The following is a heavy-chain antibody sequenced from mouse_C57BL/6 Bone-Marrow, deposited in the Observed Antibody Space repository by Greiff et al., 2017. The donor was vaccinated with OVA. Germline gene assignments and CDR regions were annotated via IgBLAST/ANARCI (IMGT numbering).Heavy chain of an antibody. CDR1: GFTFSSYA. CDR2: ISDGGSYT. V-gene: IGHV5-4*01. D-gene: IGHD3-2*02. Sequence: EVQVVESGGGLVKPGGSLKLSCAASGFTFSSYAMSWVRQTPEKRLEWVATISDGGSYTYYPDNVKGRFTISRDNAKNNLYLQMSHLKSEDTAMYYCARATAQAPRYAMDDWGQGTSVTVSS. CDR3: ARATAQAPRYAMDD. J-gene: IGHJ4*01.